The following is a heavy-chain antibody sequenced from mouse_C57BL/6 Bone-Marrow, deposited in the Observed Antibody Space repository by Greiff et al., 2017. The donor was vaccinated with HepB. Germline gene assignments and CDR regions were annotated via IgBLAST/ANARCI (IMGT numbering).Heavy chain of an antibody. CDR2: ISSGSSTI. CDR1: GFTFSDYG. D-gene: IGHD1-1*01. Sequence: EVHLVESGGGLVKPGGSLKLSCAASGFTFSDYGMHWVRQAPEKGLEWVAYISSGSSTIYYADTVKGRFTISRDNAKDTLFLQMTSLRSEDTAMYYCARHGRGYYAMDYWGQGTSVTVSS. V-gene: IGHV5-17*01. J-gene: IGHJ4*01. CDR3: ARHGRGYYAMDY.